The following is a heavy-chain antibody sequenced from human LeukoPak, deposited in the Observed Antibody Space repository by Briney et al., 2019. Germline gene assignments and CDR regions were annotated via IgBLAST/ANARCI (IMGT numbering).Heavy chain of an antibody. J-gene: IGHJ4*02. CDR1: GFTVSSNY. Sequence: GGSLRLSCAASGFTVSSNYMRWVRQPPGKGLEWVSVIYSGGSTYYADSVKGRFTISRDNSKNTLYLQMNSLRAEDTAVYYCARAYGGNSGAFDYWGQGTLVTVSS. CDR3: ARAYGGNSGAFDY. V-gene: IGHV3-53*01. D-gene: IGHD4-23*01. CDR2: IYSGGST.